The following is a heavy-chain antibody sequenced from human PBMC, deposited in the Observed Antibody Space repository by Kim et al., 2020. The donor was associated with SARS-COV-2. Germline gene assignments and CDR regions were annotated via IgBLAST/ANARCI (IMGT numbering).Heavy chain of an antibody. V-gene: IGHV3-74*01. D-gene: IGHD2-21*01. Sequence: YADSVKGRMTIVRDNAKNALYLQMNSLRAEDSAQYYCSRVMASISVPPGYWGQGTLVTVSS. CDR3: SRVMASISVPPGY. J-gene: IGHJ4*02.